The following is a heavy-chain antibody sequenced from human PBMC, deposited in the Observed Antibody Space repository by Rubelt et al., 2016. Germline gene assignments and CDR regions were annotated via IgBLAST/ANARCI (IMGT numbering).Heavy chain of an antibody. V-gene: IGHV3-30*04. CDR1: GFTFSSYA. CDR2: ISYDGSNK. CDR3: ARATWEGEVAGTRYYYYGMDV. Sequence: RHSCAASGFTFSSYAMSWVRQAPGKGLEWVAVISYDGSNKYYADSVKGRFTISRDNSKNTLYLQMNSLRAEDTAVYYCARATWEGEVAGTRYYYYGMDVWGQGTTVTVSS. J-gene: IGHJ6*02. D-gene: IGHD6-19*01.